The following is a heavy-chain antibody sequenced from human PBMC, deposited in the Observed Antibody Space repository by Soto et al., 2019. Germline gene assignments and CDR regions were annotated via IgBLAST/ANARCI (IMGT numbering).Heavy chain of an antibody. CDR3: ARLGCSGYDLDRYGMDA. CDR1: GYSFTSYW. D-gene: IGHD5-12*01. Sequence: GESLKISCKGSGYSFTSYWIGWVRQMPGKGLEWMGVIYPGDSDTRYSPSFQGQVTISADKSISTAYLQWSSLKASDTAMYYCARLGCSGYDLDRYGMDAWGQGTTVTVSS. V-gene: IGHV5-51*01. CDR2: IYPGDSDT. J-gene: IGHJ6*02.